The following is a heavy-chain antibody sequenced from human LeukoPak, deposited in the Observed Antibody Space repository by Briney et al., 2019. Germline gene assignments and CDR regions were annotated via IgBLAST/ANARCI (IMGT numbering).Heavy chain of an antibody. CDR3: ARSGSDYVYYMDV. J-gene: IGHJ6*03. CDR2: IYYSGGT. D-gene: IGHD6-6*01. CDR1: GGSISSGGYY. V-gene: IGHV4-61*08. Sequence: SETLSLTCTVSGGSISSGGYYWSWIRQPPGKGLEWIGYIYYSGGTNYNPSLKSRVTISVDRSKNQFSLKLSSVTAADTAVYYCARSGSDYVYYMDVWGKGTTVTVSS.